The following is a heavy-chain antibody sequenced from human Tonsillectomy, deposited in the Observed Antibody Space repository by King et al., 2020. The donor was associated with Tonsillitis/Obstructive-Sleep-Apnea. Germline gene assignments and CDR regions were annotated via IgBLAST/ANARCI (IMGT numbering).Heavy chain of an antibody. D-gene: IGHD2-15*01. J-gene: IGHJ3*02. V-gene: IGHV1-2*06. CDR1: GYTFTGYY. CDR3: ARDPLSVGGYCSGGSCYKAFDI. CDR2: INPNRGGT. Sequence: QLVQSGAEVKKPGASVKVSCKASGYTFTGYYMHWVRQAPGQGLECMGRINPNRGGTNYAQKFQCRVTMTRDTSISTAYMELSRLRSDDTAVYYCARDPLSVGGYCSGGSCYKAFDIWGQGTMVTVSS.